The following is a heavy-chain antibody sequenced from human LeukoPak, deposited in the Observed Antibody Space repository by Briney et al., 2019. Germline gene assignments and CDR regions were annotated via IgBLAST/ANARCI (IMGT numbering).Heavy chain of an antibody. D-gene: IGHD3-22*01. CDR3: ARGVDYYENSGTIDY. CDR2: LVYDERND. V-gene: IGHV3-33*01. Sequence: GGSLRLSCAASGFPFRSYGMHWVRQAPGKGLEWVARLVYDERNDYANSVKGRFTISRDNSKNTLYLQMNSLRAEDTAVYYCARGVDYYENSGTIDYWGQGTLVTVSS. CDR1: GFPFRSYG. J-gene: IGHJ4*02.